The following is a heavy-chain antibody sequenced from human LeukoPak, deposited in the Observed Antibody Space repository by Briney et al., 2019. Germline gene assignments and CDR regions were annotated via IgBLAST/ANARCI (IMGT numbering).Heavy chain of an antibody. Sequence: GGSLRLSCAASGFTFRSGGMSWVRQAPGKGLEWVSYISSSGSTIYYADSVKGRFTISRDNAKNSLYLQMNSLRAEDTAVYYCAELGITMIGGVWGKGTTVTISS. D-gene: IGHD3-10*02. V-gene: IGHV3-48*04. CDR1: GFTFRSGG. CDR2: ISSSGSTI. CDR3: AELGITMIGGV. J-gene: IGHJ6*04.